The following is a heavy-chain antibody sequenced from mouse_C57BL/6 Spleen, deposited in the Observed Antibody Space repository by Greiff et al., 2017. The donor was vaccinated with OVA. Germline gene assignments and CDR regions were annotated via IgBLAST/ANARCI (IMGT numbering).Heavy chain of an antibody. J-gene: IGHJ3*01. CDR2: IDPETGGT. V-gene: IGHV1-15*01. CDR3: TRSFAY. CDR1: GYTFTDYE. Sequence: QVQLQQSGAELVRPGASVTLSCKASGYTFTDYEMHWVKQTPVHGLEWIGAIDPETGGTAYKQKFKGKAILTADKSSSTAYMELRSLTSADSAVYYCTRSFAYWGQGTLVTVSA.